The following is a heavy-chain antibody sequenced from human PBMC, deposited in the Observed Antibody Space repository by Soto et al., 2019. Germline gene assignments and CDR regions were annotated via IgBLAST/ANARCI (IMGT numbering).Heavy chain of an antibody. D-gene: IGHD6-6*01. V-gene: IGHV2-5*02. CDR3: AVLTEFSSSSYFDY. J-gene: IGHJ4*02. CDR2: IYWDDDK. CDR1: GFSLSTSGVG. Sequence: SGPTLVNPTQTLTLTCTFSGFSLSTSGVGVGWVRQPPGKALEWLALIYWDDDKRYSPSLKSRLTITKDTSKNQVVLTMTNMDPVDTGTYYCAVLTEFSSSSYFDYWGQGALVTVSS.